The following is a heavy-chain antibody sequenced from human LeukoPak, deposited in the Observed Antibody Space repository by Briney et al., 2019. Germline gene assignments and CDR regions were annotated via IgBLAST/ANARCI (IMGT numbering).Heavy chain of an antibody. CDR3: VMDMDV. J-gene: IGHJ6*02. Sequence: GGSLRLSCAASGFIFSTYWMNWVRQAPGKGLEWVANIKEDGGAKYYVDSVKGRFTISRDNARNLLYLQMNSLRAEDTAVYYCVMDMDVWGQGTTVTVSS. V-gene: IGHV3-7*05. CDR2: IKEDGGAK. CDR1: GFIFSTYW.